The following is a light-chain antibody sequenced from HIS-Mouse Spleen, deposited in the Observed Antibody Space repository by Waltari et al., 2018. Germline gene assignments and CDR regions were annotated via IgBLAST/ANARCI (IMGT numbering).Light chain of an antibody. V-gene: IGKV3-15*01. Sequence: EIVMTQSPATLSVSQGERATLSCRASQSVSSNLAWYQQKPGQAPRLLIYGASTRATGIPARFSGSGSGTEFTLTFSSLQSEDFAVYYCQQYNNWPPYTFGQGTKLEIK. CDR3: QQYNNWPPYT. CDR2: GAS. J-gene: IGKJ2*01. CDR1: QSVSSN.